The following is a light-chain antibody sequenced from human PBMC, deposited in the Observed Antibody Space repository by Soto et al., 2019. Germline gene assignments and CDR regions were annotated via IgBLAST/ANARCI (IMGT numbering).Light chain of an antibody. CDR2: WAS. J-gene: IGKJ4*01. CDR3: QQYYSTPLT. Sequence: DIVMTQSPDSLAVSLGERATINCKSSQSVLYSSNNKNYLAGYQQKPGQPPKLLIYWASTRESGVPDRFSGSGSGPDFTLTISSLQAEDVAVYYCQQYYSTPLTFGGGTKVEIK. CDR1: QSVLYSSNNKNY. V-gene: IGKV4-1*01.